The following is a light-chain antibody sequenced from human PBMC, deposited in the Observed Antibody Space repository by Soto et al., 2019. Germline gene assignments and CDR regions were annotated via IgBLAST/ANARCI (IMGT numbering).Light chain of an antibody. V-gene: IGKV3D-15*01. CDR2: DAS. CDR3: QQYNNWPPT. CDR1: KSISSN. J-gene: IGKJ5*01. Sequence: EIVITQSQATLSVSPEERATLSCRAGKSISSNLAWYQLKPGQAPRLLIYDASNRATGIPARFNGSGSGTEFTLTISSLQSEDFAVYYCQQYNNWPPTLGQGTRLEI.